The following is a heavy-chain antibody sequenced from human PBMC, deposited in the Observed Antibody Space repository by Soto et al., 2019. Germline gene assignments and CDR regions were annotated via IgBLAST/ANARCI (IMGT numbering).Heavy chain of an antibody. CDR1: GGSISSNY. CDR3: ARYRREAVAGYTLDN. Sequence: PSETLSLTCTVSGGSISSNYWTWIRQPPGKGLEWIGYVYNSGSTNYNPSLKSRVTISEDTSKRHFSLKVNSMTAADTAVYYCARYRREAVAGYTLDNWGQGILVTVSS. CDR2: VYNSGST. V-gene: IGHV4-59*01. J-gene: IGHJ4*02. D-gene: IGHD6-13*01.